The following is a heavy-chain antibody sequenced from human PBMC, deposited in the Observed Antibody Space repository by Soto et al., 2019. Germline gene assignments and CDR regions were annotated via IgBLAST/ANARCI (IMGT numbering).Heavy chain of an antibody. CDR2: INPNSGGT. CDR1: GYTFTGYY. D-gene: IGHD3-10*01. CDR3: ARGWFGALYYYYYGMDV. Sequence: ASVKVSCKASGYTFTGYYMHWVRQAPGHGLEWMGWINPNSGGTNYAQKFQGRVTMTRDTSISTAYMELSRLRSDDTAVYYCARGWFGALYYYYYGMDVWGQGTTVTVSS. V-gene: IGHV1-2*02. J-gene: IGHJ6*02.